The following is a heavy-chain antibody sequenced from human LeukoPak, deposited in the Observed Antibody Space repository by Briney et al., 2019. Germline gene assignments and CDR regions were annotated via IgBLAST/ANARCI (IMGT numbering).Heavy chain of an antibody. Sequence: GGSLRLSCAASGFTFSSYAMHWVRQAPGKGLEWVAVISYDGSNKYYADSVKGRFTISRDNSKNTLYLQMNSLRAEDTAVYYCARDGIAVAGAFDYWGQGTLVTVSS. CDR1: GFTFSSYA. V-gene: IGHV3-30-3*01. D-gene: IGHD6-19*01. CDR2: ISYDGSNK. CDR3: ARDGIAVAGAFDY. J-gene: IGHJ4*02.